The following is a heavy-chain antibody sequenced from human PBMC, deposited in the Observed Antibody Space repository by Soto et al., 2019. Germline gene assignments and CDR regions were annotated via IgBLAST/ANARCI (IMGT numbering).Heavy chain of an antibody. Sequence: QVQLVESGGSVVQPGRSLRLSCSVSGLTFSDYGVHWVRRAPGKGLEWVALIWNDGTTEYYIDSVKGRFTISRDNSKNMLYLQMNNLRAEDTAVYYCATDVHGENDDFWGGALGNWGQGTLVSVSS. CDR3: ATDVHGENDDFWGGALGN. CDR1: GLTFSDYG. CDR2: IWNDGTTE. V-gene: IGHV3-33*03. J-gene: IGHJ4*02. D-gene: IGHD3-3*01.